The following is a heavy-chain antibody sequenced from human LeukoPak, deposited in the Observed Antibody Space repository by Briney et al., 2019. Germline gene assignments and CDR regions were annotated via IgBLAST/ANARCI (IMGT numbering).Heavy chain of an antibody. J-gene: IGHJ4*02. CDR1: GFSFSSYT. CDR3: AKDLPAAVD. D-gene: IGHD2-2*01. CDR2: ISRDSTDI. V-gene: IGHV3-21*01. Sequence: GGSLRLSCVAYGFSFSSYTMSWVRQAPGKDLEWVSFISRDSTDIYHADSVKGRFTISRDNARNSLYLQMNSLRVEDTAVYYCAKDLPAAVDWGQGTLVTVSS.